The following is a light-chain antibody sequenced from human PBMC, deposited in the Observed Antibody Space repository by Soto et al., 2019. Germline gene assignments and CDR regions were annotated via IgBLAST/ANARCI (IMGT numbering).Light chain of an antibody. CDR1: ESVDNSF. CDR2: GAV. Sequence: EIVLTQSPGTLSLSPGERAILSCRASESVDNSFLGWYQQRPGQPPRLLIHGAVNRAAGIPDRIRGSGSGTDFTLTITRLEPEDFAVYYCQQYGSPTWTFGQGTKVEVK. V-gene: IGKV3-20*01. CDR3: QQYGSPTWT. J-gene: IGKJ1*01.